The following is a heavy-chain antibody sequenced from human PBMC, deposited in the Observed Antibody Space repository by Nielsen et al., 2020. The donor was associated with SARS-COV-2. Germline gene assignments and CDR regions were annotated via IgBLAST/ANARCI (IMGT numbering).Heavy chain of an antibody. CDR3: AKGDGDSWSPFLYVDP. D-gene: IGHD6-13*01. J-gene: IGHJ5*02. CDR1: GFTFSSYA. Sequence: GESLKISCAASGFTFSSYAMSWVRQAPGKGLEWVSAISGGGGSTYYAVSVKGRFTISRDNSKKTLYLQMNSLRTEDTAVYYCAKGDGDSWSPFLYVDPWGQGTLVTVSS. V-gene: IGHV3-23*01. CDR2: ISGGGGST.